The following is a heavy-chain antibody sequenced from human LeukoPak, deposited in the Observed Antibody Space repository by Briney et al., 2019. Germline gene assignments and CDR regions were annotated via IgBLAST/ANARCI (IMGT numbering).Heavy chain of an antibody. CDR1: GGSISSYY. CDR2: IYYSGST. Sequence: SETLSLTCTVSGGSISSYYWSWIRQPPGKGLEWIGYIYYSGSTNYNPSLKSRVTTSVDTSKNQFSLKLSSVTAADTAVYYCARDGSYGAFDIWGQGTMVTVSS. CDR3: ARDGSYGAFDI. V-gene: IGHV4-59*01. D-gene: IGHD1-26*01. J-gene: IGHJ3*02.